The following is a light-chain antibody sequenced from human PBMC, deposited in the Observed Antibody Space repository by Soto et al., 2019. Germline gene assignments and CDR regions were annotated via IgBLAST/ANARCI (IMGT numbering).Light chain of an antibody. Sequence: QYVLTRPPAVSSAPGQKFTISCSGSSSNIGGNSVSWYQQLPGTAPKLLIYDDNKRPSGIPDRFSGSKSGTSATLGITGFQTGDEADYYCGSWDSSLSAYVFGTGTKVTVL. V-gene: IGLV1-51*01. CDR1: SSNIGGNS. J-gene: IGLJ1*01. CDR2: DDN. CDR3: GSWDSSLSAYV.